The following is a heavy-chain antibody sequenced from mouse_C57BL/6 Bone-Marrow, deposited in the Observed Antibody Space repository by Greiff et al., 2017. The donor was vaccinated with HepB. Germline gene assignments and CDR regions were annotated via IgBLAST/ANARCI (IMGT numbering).Heavy chain of an antibody. D-gene: IGHD3-3*01. J-gene: IGHJ3*01. CDR2: SRNKANDYTT. CDR3: ARDALGGFAY. CDR1: GFTFSDFY. V-gene: IGHV7-1*01. Sequence: EVKLVESGGGLVQSGRSLRLSCATSGFTFSDFYMEWVRQAPGKGLEWIAASRNKANDYTTEYSASVKGRFIVSRDTSQSILYLQMNALRAEDTAMYYCARDALGGFAYWGQGTLVTVSA.